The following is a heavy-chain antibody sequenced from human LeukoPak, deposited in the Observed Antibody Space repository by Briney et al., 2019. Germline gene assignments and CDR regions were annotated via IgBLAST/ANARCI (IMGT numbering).Heavy chain of an antibody. D-gene: IGHD6-13*01. CDR3: ARLTRSTAGADDAFDI. Sequence: SETLSLTCTVSGGSISSGNYYWGWIRQPPGKGLDWIGNIYYNGNTYYNPSLKSRVTISADTSKNQFSLKLSSVTAADTAVYYCARLTRSTAGADDAFDIWGQGTMVTVSS. V-gene: IGHV4-39*07. CDR2: IYYNGNT. J-gene: IGHJ3*02. CDR1: GGSISSGNYY.